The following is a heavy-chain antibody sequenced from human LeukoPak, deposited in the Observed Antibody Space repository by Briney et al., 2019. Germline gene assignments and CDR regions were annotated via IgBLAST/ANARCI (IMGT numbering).Heavy chain of an antibody. D-gene: IGHD3-22*01. CDR1: GYTLTELS. V-gene: IGHV1-24*01. CDR3: AREVPPGDYDSSGYPNWFDP. CDR2: FDPEDGET. J-gene: IGHJ5*02. Sequence: ASVKVSCKVSGYTLTELSMHWVRQAPGKGLEWMGGFDPEDGETIYAQKFQGRVTITADESTSTAYMELSSLRSEDTAVYYCAREVPPGDYDSSGYPNWFDPWGQGTLVTVSS.